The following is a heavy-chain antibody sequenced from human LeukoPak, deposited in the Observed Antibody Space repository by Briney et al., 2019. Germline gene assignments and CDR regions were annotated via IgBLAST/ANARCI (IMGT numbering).Heavy chain of an antibody. D-gene: IGHD3-10*02. V-gene: IGHV3-48*04. J-gene: IGHJ6*04. CDR3: AELGITMIGGV. Sequence: GGSLRLSCVASGFTCSDYSMNWVRQAPGKGLEWVSYISSSGSTIYYADSVKGRFTISRDNAKNSLYLQMNSLRAEDTAVYYCAELGITMIGGVWGKGTTVTISS. CDR1: GFTCSDYS. CDR2: ISSSGSTI.